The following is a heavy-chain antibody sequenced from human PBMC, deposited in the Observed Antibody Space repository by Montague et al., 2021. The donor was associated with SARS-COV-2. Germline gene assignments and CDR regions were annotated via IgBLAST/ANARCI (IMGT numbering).Heavy chain of an antibody. CDR2: IYSGGSST. CDR1: GFTFNSYA. J-gene: IGHJ4*02. V-gene: IGHV3-23*03. Sequence: SLRLSCAASGFTFNSYAMSWVRQAPGKGLEWVSVIYSGGSSTYYADSVKGRFTISRDNSKNTLYLQMNSLRAEDTAVYYCAKKVFPYDSSGYLFDYWGQGTLVTVSS. D-gene: IGHD3-22*01. CDR3: AKKVFPYDSSGYLFDY.